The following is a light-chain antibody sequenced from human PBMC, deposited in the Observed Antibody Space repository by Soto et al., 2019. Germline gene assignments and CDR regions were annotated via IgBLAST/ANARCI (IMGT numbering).Light chain of an antibody. CDR1: QSISTN. V-gene: IGKV3-15*01. J-gene: IGKJ1*01. CDR2: GAS. CDR3: QQYNNWPPWT. Sequence: EIGMTQSPATLSVSPGERATLSCRASQSISTNLAWYQQKPGQAPRLLFYGASTRATGIPARFSGSGSGTEFTLTIGSLQSEDFAVYYCQQYNNWPPWTFGQGTKV.